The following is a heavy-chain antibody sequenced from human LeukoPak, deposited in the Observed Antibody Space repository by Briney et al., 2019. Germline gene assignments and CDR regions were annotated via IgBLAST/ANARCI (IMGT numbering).Heavy chain of an antibody. Sequence: SQTLSLTCAVDGGSFSGYYWSWIRQPPGKGLEWIGEINHSGSTNYNPSLKSRVTISVDTSKNQFSLKLSSVTAADTAVYYCAREYQQQLVLFDYWGQGTLVTISS. J-gene: IGHJ4*02. CDR1: GGSFSGYY. D-gene: IGHD6-13*01. V-gene: IGHV4-34*01. CDR2: INHSGST. CDR3: AREYQQQLVLFDY.